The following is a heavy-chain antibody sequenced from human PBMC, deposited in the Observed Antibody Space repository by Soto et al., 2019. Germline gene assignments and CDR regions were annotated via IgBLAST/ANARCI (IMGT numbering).Heavy chain of an antibody. CDR3: ARGVVPPARPPSNWFDP. D-gene: IGHD2-15*01. CDR2: IYHSGST. J-gene: IGHJ5*02. V-gene: IGHV4-30-2*01. Sequence: QLQLQESGSGLVKPSQTLSLTCAVSGGSISSGGYSWSWIRQPPGEGLEWIGYIYHSGSTYYNPSLKSRVTISVDRSKNQFSLKLSSVTAADTAVYYCARGVVPPARPPSNWFDPWGQGTLVTVSS. CDR1: GGSISSGGYS.